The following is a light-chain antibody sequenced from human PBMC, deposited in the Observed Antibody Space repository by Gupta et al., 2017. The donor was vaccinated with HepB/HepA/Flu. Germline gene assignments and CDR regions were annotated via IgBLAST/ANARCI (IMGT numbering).Light chain of an antibody. V-gene: IGKV1-39*01. Sequence: DLQMTQSPSPLSASVADRLTITCRACQSISSYLKWYQQKPRKASKLLFYAASSLQSGVPSRFSGSGSGTDFTLTISRLQPEDFATYYCQQSYNTPPSFGQGTKLEIK. CDR3: QQSYNTPPS. CDR1: QSISSY. J-gene: IGKJ2*03. CDR2: AAS.